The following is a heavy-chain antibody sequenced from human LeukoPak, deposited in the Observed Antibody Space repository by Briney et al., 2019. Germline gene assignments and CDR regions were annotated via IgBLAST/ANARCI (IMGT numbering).Heavy chain of an antibody. V-gene: IGHV4-59*08. CDR3: AKHGGSWTFDY. CDR1: GGSLGRYY. Sequence: SETLSLTCSISGGSLGRYYWTWIRQPPGKGLEWIGYIDYSGSTNYNPSFKSRVTMSVDTSKNQFSLKLSSVTAADTAVYFCAKHGGSWTFDYWGQGTLVTVSS. D-gene: IGHD6-13*01. CDR2: IDYSGST. J-gene: IGHJ4*02.